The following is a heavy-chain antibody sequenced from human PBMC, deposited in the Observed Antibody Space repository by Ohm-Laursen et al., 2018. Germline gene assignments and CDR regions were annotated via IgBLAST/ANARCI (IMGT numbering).Heavy chain of an antibody. V-gene: IGHV3-11*01. J-gene: IGHJ4*02. Sequence: SLRLSCAASGFTFSTYPMSWVRQAPGKGLEWVSYISIGGSTIYYADSVKGRFTISRDNAKNSLYLQMNSLRAEDTAVYFCARAEDYGDPFDFWGQGTLVTVSS. D-gene: IGHD4-17*01. CDR2: ISIGGSTI. CDR1: GFTFSTYP. CDR3: ARAEDYGDPFDF.